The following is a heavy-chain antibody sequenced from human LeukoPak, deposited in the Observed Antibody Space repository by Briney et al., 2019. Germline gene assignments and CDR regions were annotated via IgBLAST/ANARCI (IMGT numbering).Heavy chain of an antibody. D-gene: IGHD3-16*01. CDR1: GGSISSSSYY. CDR3: AREVGGDAFDI. CDR2: IYYSRST. V-gene: IGHV4-39*07. Sequence: SETLSLTCTVSGGSISSSSYYWGWIRQPPGKGLEWIGSIYYSRSTYYNPSLKSRVTISVDTSKNQFSLKLSSVTAADTAVYYCAREVGGDAFDIWGQGTMVTVSS. J-gene: IGHJ3*02.